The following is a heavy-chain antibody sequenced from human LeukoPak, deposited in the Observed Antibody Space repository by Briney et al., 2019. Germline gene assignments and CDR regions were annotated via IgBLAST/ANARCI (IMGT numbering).Heavy chain of an antibody. Sequence: PGGSLRLSCAASGFTFSSYAMSWVRQAPGKGLEWVSAISGSGGSTYYADSVKGRFTISRDNAKKSVYLQMNSLRAEDTALYYCVRDAGGVFDYWGQGTLVTVSS. CDR3: VRDAGGVFDY. CDR1: GFTFSSYA. D-gene: IGHD3-10*01. V-gene: IGHV3-23*01. CDR2: ISGSGGST. J-gene: IGHJ4*02.